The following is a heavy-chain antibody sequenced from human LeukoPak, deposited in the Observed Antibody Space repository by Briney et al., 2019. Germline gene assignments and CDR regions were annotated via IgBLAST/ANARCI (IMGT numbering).Heavy chain of an antibody. D-gene: IGHD1-26*01. Sequence: PGGSLRLSCAASGFTFTNYGMHWVRQAPGKGLEWVAFIRYDGSGKYYADSVRGRFTISTDNSKNTLYLQMNSLRAEDTAVYYCARGGSYLSAFDIWGQGTMVTVSS. CDR3: ARGGSYLSAFDI. V-gene: IGHV3-30*02. CDR2: IRYDGSGK. CDR1: GFTFTNYG. J-gene: IGHJ3*02.